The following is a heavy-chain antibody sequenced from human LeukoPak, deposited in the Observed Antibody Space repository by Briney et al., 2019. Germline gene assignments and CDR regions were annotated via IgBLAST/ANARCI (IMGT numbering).Heavy chain of an antibody. V-gene: IGHV3-66*01. Sequence: GESLRLSCAASGFTVSGNFISWVRQAPGKGLEWFSFISGDANTYYARPVQGRFTISRDNSKNTVYLQMNSLRPEDTAVYYCARDVPPYLTSPWDLDVWGQGTTVTVSS. D-gene: IGHD1-14*01. J-gene: IGHJ6*02. CDR2: ISGDANT. CDR1: GFTVSGNF. CDR3: ARDVPPYLTSPWDLDV.